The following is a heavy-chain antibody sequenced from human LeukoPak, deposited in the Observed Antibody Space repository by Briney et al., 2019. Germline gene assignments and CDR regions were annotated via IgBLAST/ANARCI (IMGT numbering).Heavy chain of an antibody. CDR1: GDYISSSSYY. Sequence: SETLSLTCAVSGDYISSSSYYWGWIRQSPGTGLEWIGDIYHSGRTYYNPSLKSRVAISIDTSKNQFSLRLRSMTAADTAVFYCARRRYYDSTGYFGWGRGTLVTVSS. CDR3: ARRRYYDSTGYFG. CDR2: IYHSGRT. J-gene: IGHJ1*01. D-gene: IGHD3-22*01. V-gene: IGHV4-39*01.